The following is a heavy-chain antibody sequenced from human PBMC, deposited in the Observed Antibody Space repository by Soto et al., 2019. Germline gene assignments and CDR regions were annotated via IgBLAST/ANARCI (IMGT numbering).Heavy chain of an antibody. V-gene: IGHV3-30-3*01. CDR3: ARAGCDGGSCYTMVGLRYGMDV. D-gene: IGHD2-15*01. CDR2: ISYDGNNK. J-gene: IGHJ6*02. CDR1: GFTFSSYV. Sequence: QVQLVESGGGVVQPARSLRLSCAASGFTFSSYVMHWVRQAPGKGLEWVAIISYDGNNKYYADSVKGRFTISRDNSKNTLYLQMNRLRAEDTAVYYCARAGCDGGSCYTMVGLRYGMDVWGQGTTVTVSS.